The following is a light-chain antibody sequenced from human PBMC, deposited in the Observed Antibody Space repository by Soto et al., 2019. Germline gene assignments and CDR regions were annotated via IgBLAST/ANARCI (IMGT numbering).Light chain of an antibody. V-gene: IGKV3-15*01. CDR3: QQYNNWWT. CDR2: HAS. CDR1: QSVSNN. J-gene: IGKJ1*01. Sequence: VMTQSPATLSVSPGERATLSCRASQSVSNNLAWFQQKPGQAPRLLIYHASTRATGIPARFSGSGSGTEFTLIISSLKSEDFAVYYCQQYNNWWTFGQGTKVDIK.